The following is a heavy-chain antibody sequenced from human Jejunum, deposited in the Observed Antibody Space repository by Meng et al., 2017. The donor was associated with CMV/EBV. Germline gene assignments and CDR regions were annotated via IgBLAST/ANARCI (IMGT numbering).Heavy chain of an antibody. V-gene: IGHV3-43*01. Sequence: FSLDYNVMPWVRQGPGKGLEWVALIWWDGGSTYYADSVKGRFTISRDITKNSLYLQMNSLRTEDTALYYCAKGRRIVGLTGDAFDVWGQGTMVTVSS. CDR2: IWWDGGST. CDR1: FSLDYNV. J-gene: IGHJ3*01. D-gene: IGHD1-26*01. CDR3: AKGRRIVGLTGDAFDV.